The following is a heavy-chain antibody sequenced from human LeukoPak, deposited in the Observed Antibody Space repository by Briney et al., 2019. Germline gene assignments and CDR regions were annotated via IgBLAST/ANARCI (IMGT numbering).Heavy chain of an antibody. Sequence: GGSLRLSCAASGFTFSSYNMNRVRQAPGKGLEWVSSISSSSTYIYYADSVKGRFTISRDNAKNSLYLQMNSLRAEDTAVYYCARDPPSFALWGQGTLVTVSS. V-gene: IGHV3-21*01. CDR1: GFTFSSYN. D-gene: IGHD3-3*02. CDR3: ARDPPSFAL. CDR2: ISSSSTYI. J-gene: IGHJ4*02.